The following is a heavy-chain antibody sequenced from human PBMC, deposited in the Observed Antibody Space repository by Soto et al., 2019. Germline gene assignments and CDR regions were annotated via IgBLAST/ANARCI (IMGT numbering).Heavy chain of an antibody. J-gene: IGHJ4*02. CDR1: GFTFCSYA. CDR3: AKYCDILTGYCTFDY. V-gene: IGHV3-23*01. CDR2: ISGSGGST. D-gene: IGHD3-9*01. Sequence: PGGSPRLSCAASGFTFCSYAMSWVRQDPGKGLEWVSAISGSGGSTYYADSVKGRFTISRDNSKNTLYLQMNSLRAEDTAVYYCAKYCDILTGYCTFDYWGQGTLVTVSS.